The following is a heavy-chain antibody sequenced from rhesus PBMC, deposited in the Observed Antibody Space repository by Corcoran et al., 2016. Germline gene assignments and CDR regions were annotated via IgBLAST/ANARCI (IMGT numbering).Heavy chain of an antibody. CDR3: AGDRIVVGSGY. V-gene: IGHV4S11*01. CDR2: SDSTGSP. Sequence: QVQLQESGPGLVKPSETLSLTCAVSGGSIISSYWSWIRQAPGKGREGIGRSDSTGSPSSHPSLKSRVTLSVDTSKHQFSLKLSSVTAADSAVYYCAGDRIVVGSGYWGQGVLVTVSS. CDR1: GGSIISSY. D-gene: IGHD3-16*01. J-gene: IGHJ4*01.